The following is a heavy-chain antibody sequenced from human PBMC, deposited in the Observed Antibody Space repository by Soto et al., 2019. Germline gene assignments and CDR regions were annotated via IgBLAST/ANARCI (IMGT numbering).Heavy chain of an antibody. CDR3: ATGVRYCSGGSCYPLYYYGMDV. J-gene: IGHJ6*02. V-gene: IGHV1-24*01. CDR2: FDPEDGET. CDR1: GYTLTELS. Sequence: ASVKVSGKVSGYTLTELSMHWVRQAPGKGLEWMGGFDPEDGETIYAQKFQGRVTMTEDTSTDTAYMELSSLRSEDTAVYYCATGVRYCSGGSCYPLYYYGMDVWGQGTTVTVSS. D-gene: IGHD2-15*01.